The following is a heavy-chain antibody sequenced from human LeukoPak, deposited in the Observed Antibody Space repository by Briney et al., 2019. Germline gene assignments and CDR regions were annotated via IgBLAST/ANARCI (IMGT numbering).Heavy chain of an antibody. CDR1: GFTFSSFW. V-gene: IGHV3-7*03. CDR3: ARGPYSSSWYEGYYFDY. Sequence: GGSLRLSCAASGFTFSSFWMSWVRQAPGKGLEWVANIKQDGSEKYYVDSVKGRFTISRDNAKNSLYLQMNSLRAEDTAVYYWARGPYSSSWYEGYYFDYWGQGTLVTVSS. D-gene: IGHD6-13*01. J-gene: IGHJ4*02. CDR2: IKQDGSEK.